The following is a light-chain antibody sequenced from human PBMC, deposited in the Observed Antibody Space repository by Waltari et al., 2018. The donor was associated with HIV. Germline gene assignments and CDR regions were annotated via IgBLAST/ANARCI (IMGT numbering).Light chain of an antibody. J-gene: IGLJ2*01. CDR1: SGHINYA. CDR2: VNSDCSH. V-gene: IGLV4-69*01. Sequence: QLVLTQSPSASASLRASVKLTCTLSSGHINYAIAWPQHRPEKGPRYLMRVNSDCSHIKGDGIPDRFSGSSSGAERYLIISSLQSEDEADYYCQTWTTGIVLFGGGTKLTVL. CDR3: QTWTTGIVL.